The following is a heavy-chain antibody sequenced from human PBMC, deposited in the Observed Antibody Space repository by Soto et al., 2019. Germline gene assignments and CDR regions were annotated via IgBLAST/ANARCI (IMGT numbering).Heavy chain of an antibody. CDR1: GGSISSYY. CDR3: ARVARYCSSTSCYNWFDP. V-gene: IGHV4-59*01. D-gene: IGHD2-2*01. CDR2: IYYSGST. J-gene: IGHJ5*02. Sequence: ETLSLTCTVSGGSISSYYWSWIRQPPGKGLEWIGYIYYSGSTNYNPSLKSRVTISVDTSKNQFSLKLSSVTAADTAVYYCARVARYCSSTSCYNWFDPWGQGTLVTVSS.